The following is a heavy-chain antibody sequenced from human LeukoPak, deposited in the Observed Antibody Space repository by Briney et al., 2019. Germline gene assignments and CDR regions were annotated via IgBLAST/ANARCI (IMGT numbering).Heavy chain of an antibody. CDR3: AKDSSGGWFDP. D-gene: IGHD6-19*01. Sequence: GGSLRLSCAASGFTFSSYAMTWVRQPSGKGLEWVSTISGSGGRTYYADSVKGRFTISRDDSKNTLYLQMNSLRAEDTAVYYCAKDSSGGWFDPWGQGTLVTVSS. J-gene: IGHJ5*02. CDR1: GFTFSSYA. CDR2: ISGSGGRT. V-gene: IGHV3-23*01.